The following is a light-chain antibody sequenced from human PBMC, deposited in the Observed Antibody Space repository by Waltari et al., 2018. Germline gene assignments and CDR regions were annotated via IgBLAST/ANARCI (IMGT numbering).Light chain of an antibody. Sequence: QLVLTQSHSASASLGASVKLTCTPRSGHSSYAIAWHQQQPEKGPRYLMNLNSDGSHSRGDGIPDRVSGSSSGAGRYLTIASLQSEDEADYYCQTWGTGVVFGGGTKLTVL. J-gene: IGLJ2*01. CDR2: LNSDGSH. V-gene: IGLV4-69*01. CDR1: SGHSSYA. CDR3: QTWGTGVV.